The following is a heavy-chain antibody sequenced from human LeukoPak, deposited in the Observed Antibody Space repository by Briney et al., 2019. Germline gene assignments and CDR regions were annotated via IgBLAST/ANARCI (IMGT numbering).Heavy chain of an antibody. CDR3: ASESGYSWFDP. CDR1: GASISSYY. J-gene: IGHJ5*02. CDR2: VHISGST. V-gene: IGHV4-4*07. Sequence: PSETLSLTCTVSGASISSYYWSWIRQPAGKGLELIGRVHISGSTNYNPSLKSRVTMSVDTSKNQFSLKLNSVTAADTAMYYCASESGYSWFDPWGQGTLVTVSS. D-gene: IGHD5-12*01.